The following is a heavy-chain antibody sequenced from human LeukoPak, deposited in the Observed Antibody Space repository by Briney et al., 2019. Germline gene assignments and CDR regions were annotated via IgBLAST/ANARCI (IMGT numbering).Heavy chain of an antibody. J-gene: IGHJ4*02. CDR1: GFTFSSYS. D-gene: IGHD1-26*01. CDR3: ASLKVGYTLGYDY. V-gene: IGHV3-48*01. CDR2: ISSSSSTI. Sequence: GGSLRLSCAASGFTFSSYSMNWVRQAPGKGLEWVSYISSSSSTIYYADSVKGRFTISRDNSKNSLYLQMNSLRAEDTAVYYCASLKVGYTLGYDYWGQGTLVTVSS.